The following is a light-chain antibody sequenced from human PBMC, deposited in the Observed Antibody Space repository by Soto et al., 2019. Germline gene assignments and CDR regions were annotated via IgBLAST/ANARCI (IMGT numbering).Light chain of an antibody. CDR2: QDS. J-gene: IGLJ2*01. V-gene: IGLV3-1*01. CDR3: KAWDSITEV. Sequence: SYELTQPPSVSVSPGQTASITCSGDKLGDKYACWYQQKPGQSPVLVIYQDSKRPSGIPERFSGSNSGNTATLTISGTQAMDEADYYCKAWDSITEVFGGGTKLTVL. CDR1: KLGDKY.